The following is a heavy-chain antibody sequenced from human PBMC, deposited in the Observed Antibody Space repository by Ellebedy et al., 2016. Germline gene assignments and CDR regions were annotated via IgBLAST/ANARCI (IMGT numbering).Heavy chain of an antibody. CDR1: GTTFSSYD. Sequence: ASVKVSCKASGTTFSSYDINWVRQVTGQGLEWMGWMNPDSGNRDYAQKLQGRVTMTTDTSTSTAYMELRSLRSDDTAVYYCARGHSSSWYWGGFDYWGQGTLVTVSS. J-gene: IGHJ4*02. CDR2: MNPDSGNR. V-gene: IGHV1-8*01. D-gene: IGHD6-13*01. CDR3: ARGHSSSWYWGGFDY.